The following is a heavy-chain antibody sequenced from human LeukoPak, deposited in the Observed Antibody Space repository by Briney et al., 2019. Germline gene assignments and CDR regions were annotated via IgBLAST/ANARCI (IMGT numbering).Heavy chain of an antibody. Sequence: PSETLSLTCAVYGGSFSGYYWSWIRQPPGKGLEWIGEINHSGSTNYNPSLKSRVTISVDTSKNQFSLKLSSVTAADTAVYYCERGWPIVVVPAGMTDWFDPWGQGTLVTVSS. J-gene: IGHJ5*02. D-gene: IGHD2-2*01. CDR3: ERGWPIVVVPAGMTDWFDP. CDR1: GGSFSGYY. V-gene: IGHV4-34*01. CDR2: INHSGST.